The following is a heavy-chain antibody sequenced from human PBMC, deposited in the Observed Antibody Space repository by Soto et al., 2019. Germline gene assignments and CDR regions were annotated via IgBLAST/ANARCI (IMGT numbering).Heavy chain of an antibody. J-gene: IGHJ5*02. D-gene: IGHD2-8*02. CDR3: ARVWGDCTGGTCNSLGWLDP. CDR1: GGSISSNY. Sequence: ASETLSLTCTVFGGSISSNYWSWIRQPPGKGLEWVGYIYNSGGIKYNPSLKSRVTMSVDTSKNQFSLKLSSVTAADTAVYYCARVWGDCTGGTCNSLGWLDPWGQGTLVTVSS. CDR2: IYNSGGI. V-gene: IGHV4-59*01.